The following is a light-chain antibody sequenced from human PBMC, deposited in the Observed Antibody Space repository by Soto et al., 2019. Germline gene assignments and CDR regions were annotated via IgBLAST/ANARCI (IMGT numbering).Light chain of an antibody. CDR3: QQYGTSPGT. Sequence: EIVLTQSPVTLSLSPGERATLSCRASQSVRTSLAWYQQNPGRAPRLLIYAASSRPTGVPDRFSGSGSGTDFSLTISRLEAEDFAVYYCQQYGTSPGTFGQGTKVDIK. CDR2: AAS. V-gene: IGKV3-20*01. CDR1: QSVRTS. J-gene: IGKJ1*01.